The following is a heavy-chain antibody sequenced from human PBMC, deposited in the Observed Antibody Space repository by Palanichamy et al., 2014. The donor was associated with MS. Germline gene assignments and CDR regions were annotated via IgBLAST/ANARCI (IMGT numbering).Heavy chain of an antibody. CDR2: IYSGDRT. D-gene: IGHD4-17*01. CDR3: ARRGYGDYSPFDY. V-gene: IGHV3-53*01. Sequence: SVRLSCAVSGFTVNTNSMNWVRQAPGKGLEWVSVIYSGDRTYYADSVKGRFTISRDNSKNTLYLQMNSLRAEDTAVYYCARRGYGDYSPFDYWGQGTLVTVSS. CDR1: GFTVNTNS. J-gene: IGHJ4*02.